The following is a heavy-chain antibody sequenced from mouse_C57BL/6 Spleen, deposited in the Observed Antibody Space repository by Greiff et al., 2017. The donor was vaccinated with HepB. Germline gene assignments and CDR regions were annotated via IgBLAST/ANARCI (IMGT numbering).Heavy chain of an antibody. CDR3: DLTTGVATNAMDY. J-gene: IGHJ4*01. CDR1: GFNIKDYY. Sequence: VQLQQSGAELVKPGASVKLSCTASGFNIKDYYMHWVKQRTEQGLEWIGRIDPEDGETKYAPNFQGKATITADTSSNTAYRQLSSLTSEDTAVNYCDLTTGVATNAMDYWGQGTSVTVSS. D-gene: IGHD1-1*01. CDR2: IDPEDGET. V-gene: IGHV14-2*01.